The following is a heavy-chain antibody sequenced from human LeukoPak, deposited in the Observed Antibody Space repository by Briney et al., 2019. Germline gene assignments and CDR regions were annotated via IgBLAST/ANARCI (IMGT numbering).Heavy chain of an antibody. D-gene: IGHD3-10*01. CDR1: GGSFSGYY. V-gene: IGHV4-34*01. CDR3: ARWSAAYYYGSGSYFY. CDR2: INHSGST. J-gene: IGHJ4*02. Sequence: PLETLSLTCAVYGGSFSGYYWSWIRQPPGKGLEWIGEINHSGSTNYNPSLKSRVTISVDTSKNQFSLKLSSVTAADTAVYYCARWSAAYYYGSGSYFYRGQGTLVTVSS.